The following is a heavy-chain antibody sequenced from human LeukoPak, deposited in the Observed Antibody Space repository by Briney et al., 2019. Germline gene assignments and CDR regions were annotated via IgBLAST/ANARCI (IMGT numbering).Heavy chain of an antibody. J-gene: IGHJ4*02. CDR3: AKDRSSSGSYFDY. D-gene: IGHD3-10*01. Sequence: PGGSLRLSCAASGFTFSSYEMNWVRQAPGKGLEWVSYISSSAGTIYYADSVKGRFTISRDNAKNSLYLQMNSLRAEDTAVYYCAKDRSSSGSYFDYWGQGTLVTVSS. CDR1: GFTFSSYE. V-gene: IGHV3-48*03. CDR2: ISSSAGTI.